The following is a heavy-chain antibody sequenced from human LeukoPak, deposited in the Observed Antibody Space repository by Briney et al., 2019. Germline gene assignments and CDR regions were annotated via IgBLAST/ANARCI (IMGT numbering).Heavy chain of an antibody. CDR1: GSTVSSNC. V-gene: IGHV3-53*01. CDR2: IYSGGST. J-gene: IGHJ4*02. CDR3: ARGGYSYGVDY. Sequence: GGSLRLSCAASGSTVSSNCMSWVRQAPGKGLEWVSVIYSGGSTYYADSVKGRFTISRDNSKNTLYLQMNSLRAEDTAVYYCARGGYSYGVDYWGQGTLVTVSS. D-gene: IGHD5-18*01.